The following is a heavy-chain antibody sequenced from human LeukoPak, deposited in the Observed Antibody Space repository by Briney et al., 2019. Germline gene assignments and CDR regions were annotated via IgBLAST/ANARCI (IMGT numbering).Heavy chain of an antibody. CDR3: ARSDILTGLYGMDV. D-gene: IGHD3-9*01. J-gene: IGHJ6*02. CDR1: GGSISSYY. Sequence: SETLSLTCTVSGGSISSYYWSWIRQPPGKGLEWIGYIYYSGSTNYNPSLKSRVTISVDTSKNQFSLKLSSVTAADTAVYYCARSDILTGLYGMDVWDQGTTVTVSS. CDR2: IYYSGST. V-gene: IGHV4-59*08.